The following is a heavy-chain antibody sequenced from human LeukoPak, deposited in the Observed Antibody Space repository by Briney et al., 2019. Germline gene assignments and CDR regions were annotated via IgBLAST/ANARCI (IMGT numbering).Heavy chain of an antibody. J-gene: IGHJ4*02. CDR3: ATEFWND. V-gene: IGHV3-53*01. D-gene: IGHD1-1*01. CDR1: GLAVSSYY. CDR2: IFRDGST. Sequence: GGSLRLSCAASGLAVSSYYMSWLRQAAGKGLEWVSAIFRDGSTSHADSVKGRFTISRDNSRNTVYLQMNSLRAGDTAVYYCATEFWNDWGRGTLVTVSS.